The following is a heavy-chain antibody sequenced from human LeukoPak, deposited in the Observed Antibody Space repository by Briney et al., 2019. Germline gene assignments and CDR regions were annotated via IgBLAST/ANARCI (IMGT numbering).Heavy chain of an antibody. CDR1: GFTFSSYD. CDR3: ARLYDSSGYYYAFDI. J-gene: IGHJ4*02. V-gene: IGHV3-13*01. D-gene: IGHD3-22*01. Sequence: GGSLRLSCAASGFTFSSYDMHWVRQATGKGLEWVSAIGTAGDTYYPGSVKGRFTISRENAKNSLYLQMNSLRAGDTAVYYCARLYDSSGYYYAFDIWGQGTLVTVSS. CDR2: IGTAGDT.